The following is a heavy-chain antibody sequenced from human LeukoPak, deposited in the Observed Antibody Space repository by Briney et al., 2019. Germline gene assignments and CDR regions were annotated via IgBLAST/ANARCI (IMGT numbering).Heavy chain of an antibody. J-gene: IGHJ4*02. CDR1: GFTFSGSA. D-gene: IGHD6-19*01. CDR2: IRSKANSYAT. Sequence: GESLKISCAASGFTFSGSAMHWVRQASGKGLEWVGRIRSKANSYATAYAASVKGRFTISRDDSKNTAYLQMNSLKTEDTAVYYCIAVAGQFDYWGQGTLVTVSS. V-gene: IGHV3-73*01. CDR3: IAVAGQFDY.